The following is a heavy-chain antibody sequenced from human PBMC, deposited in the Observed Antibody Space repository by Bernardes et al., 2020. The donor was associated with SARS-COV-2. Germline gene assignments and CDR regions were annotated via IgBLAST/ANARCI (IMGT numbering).Heavy chain of an antibody. CDR3: ARLRNYDFWTGLGGEFDY. V-gene: IGHV4-39*01. CDR1: GVSISNANYY. CDR2: IYYSGRT. Sequence: SETLYLTCAVSGVSISNANYYWGWIRQPPGKGLEWIGNIYYSGRTNYNPSLKSRATISVNTSKNQFSLRLSSVTAADTAMYYCARLRNYDFWTGLGGEFDYWGQGTLVTVSS. J-gene: IGHJ4*02. D-gene: IGHD3-3*01.